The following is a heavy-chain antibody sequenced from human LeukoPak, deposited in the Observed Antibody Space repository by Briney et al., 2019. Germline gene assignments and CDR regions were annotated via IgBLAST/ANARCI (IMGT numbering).Heavy chain of an antibody. CDR1: GGTFSSYA. CDR3: ARDNSLMITFGYYGMDV. CDR2: IIPIFGTA. D-gene: IGHD3-16*01. V-gene: IGHV1-69*13. Sequence: SVKVSCKASGGTFSSYAISWVRPAPRQGLEWMGGIIPIFGTANYAQKFQGRVTITADESTSTAYMELSSLRSEDTAVYYCARDNSLMITFGYYGMDVWGQGTTVTVSS. J-gene: IGHJ6*02.